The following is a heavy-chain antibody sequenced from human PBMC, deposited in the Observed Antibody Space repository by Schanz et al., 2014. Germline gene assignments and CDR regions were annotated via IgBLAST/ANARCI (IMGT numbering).Heavy chain of an antibody. J-gene: IGHJ3*02. CDR1: RSTFSSYT. V-gene: IGHV1-69*02. CDR3: ARGAEPGAFDI. CDR2: FISIPVVG. Sequence: QVQLVQSGAAVKKPGSSVKVSCKASRSTFSSYTISWVRQARGQGLEWVGRFISIPVVGNYAQQFQGRVTITADKYTSTAYMERMSVKYADTALYNYARGAEPGAFDIWGQGTMVTVSS. D-gene: IGHD1-26*01.